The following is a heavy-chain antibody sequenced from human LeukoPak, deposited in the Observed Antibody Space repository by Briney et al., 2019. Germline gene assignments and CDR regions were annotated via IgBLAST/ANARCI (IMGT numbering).Heavy chain of an antibody. CDR1: GGSFSGYY. CDR2: INHSGST. V-gene: IGHV4-34*01. J-gene: IGHJ3*02. Sequence: SETLSLTCAVYGGSFSGYYWSWIRQPPGKGLEWIGEINHSGSTNYNPSLKSRVTISVDTSKNQFSLKVSSVTAADTAVYYCARGDPYDILTGSRAVDAFDIWGQGTMVTVSS. D-gene: IGHD3-9*01. CDR3: ARGDPYDILTGSRAVDAFDI.